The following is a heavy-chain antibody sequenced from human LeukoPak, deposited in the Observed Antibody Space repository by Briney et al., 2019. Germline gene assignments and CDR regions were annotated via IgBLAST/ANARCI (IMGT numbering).Heavy chain of an antibody. Sequence: SETLSLTCTVSGGSISSSSYYWGWIRQPPGKGLEWIGSIYYSGSTYYNPSLKSRVTISVDTSKNQFSLKLSSVTAADTAVYYCARLRNDYGDYVQDRYYYGMDVWGQGTTVTVSS. J-gene: IGHJ6*02. CDR3: ARLRNDYGDYVQDRYYYGMDV. V-gene: IGHV4-39*01. CDR1: GGSISSSSYY. D-gene: IGHD4-17*01. CDR2: IYYSGST.